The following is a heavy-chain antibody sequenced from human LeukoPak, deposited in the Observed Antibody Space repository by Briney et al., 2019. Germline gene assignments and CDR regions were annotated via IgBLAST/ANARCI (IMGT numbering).Heavy chain of an antibody. Sequence: SQTLSLTCTVSGGSLSSGDYYWSWIRQPPGKGLEWIGYIYYSGSTYYNPSLKSRVTISVDTSKNQFSLKLSSVTAADTAVYYCARVYHGDYSERAFDYWGQGTLVTVSS. D-gene: IGHD4-17*01. J-gene: IGHJ4*02. V-gene: IGHV4-30-4*01. CDR2: IYYSGST. CDR1: GGSLSSGDYY. CDR3: ARVYHGDYSERAFDY.